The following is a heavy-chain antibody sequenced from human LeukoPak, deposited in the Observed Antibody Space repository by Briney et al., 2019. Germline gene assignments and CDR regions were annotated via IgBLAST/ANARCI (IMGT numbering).Heavy chain of an antibody. J-gene: IGHJ1*01. CDR3: ASYPMYYYDSSGPKSEYFQH. CDR2: INPNSGGT. CDR1: GYTFPGYY. D-gene: IGHD3-22*01. V-gene: IGHV1-2*02. Sequence: GASVKVSCKASGYTFPGYYMHWVGQAPGQGLEWMGWINPNSGGTNYAQKFQGRVTMTRDTSISTAYMELSRLRSDDTAVYYCASYPMYYYDSSGPKSEYFQHWGQGTLVTVSS.